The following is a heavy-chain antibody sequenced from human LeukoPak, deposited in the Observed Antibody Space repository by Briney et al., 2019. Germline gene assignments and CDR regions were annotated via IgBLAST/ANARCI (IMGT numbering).Heavy chain of an antibody. CDR3: ATVALRFGESYYFDY. D-gene: IGHD3-10*01. CDR1: GYTLTELS. Sequence: ASVKVSCKVSGYTLTELSMHWVRQAPGEGLEWMGGFDPEDGETIYAQKFQGRVTMTEDTSTDTAYMELSSLRSEDTAVYYCATVALRFGESYYFDYWGQGTLVTVSS. CDR2: FDPEDGET. J-gene: IGHJ4*02. V-gene: IGHV1-24*01.